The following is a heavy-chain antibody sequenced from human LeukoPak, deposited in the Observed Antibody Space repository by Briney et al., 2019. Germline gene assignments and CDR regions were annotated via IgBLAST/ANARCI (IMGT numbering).Heavy chain of an antibody. CDR3: ATAMIGLYYFDY. J-gene: IGHJ4*02. CDR1: GFTFSDYY. V-gene: IGHV3-11*01. CDR2: ISSSGSTI. Sequence: GGSLRLSCAASGFTFSDYYMSWIRQAPGKGLEWVSYISSSGSTIYYADSVKGRFTISRDNAKNSLYLQMNSLRAEDTAVYYRATAMIGLYYFDYWGQGTLVTVSS. D-gene: IGHD3-22*01.